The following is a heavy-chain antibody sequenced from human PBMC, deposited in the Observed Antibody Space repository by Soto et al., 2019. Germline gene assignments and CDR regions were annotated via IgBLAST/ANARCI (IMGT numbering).Heavy chain of an antibody. CDR3: ARAGSAGDYVVGWFDP. Sequence: SETLSLTCTVSGGSISSYYWSWIRQPPGKGLEWIGYIYYSGSTNYNPSLKSRVTISVDTSKNQFSLKLSSVTAADTAVYYCARAGSAGDYVVGWFDPWGQGTLVTVSS. CDR2: IYYSGST. D-gene: IGHD4-17*01. CDR1: GGSISSYY. J-gene: IGHJ5*02. V-gene: IGHV4-59*01.